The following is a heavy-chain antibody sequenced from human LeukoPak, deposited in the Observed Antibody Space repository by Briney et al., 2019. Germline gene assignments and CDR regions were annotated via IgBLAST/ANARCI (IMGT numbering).Heavy chain of an antibody. CDR1: GYTFTSYD. CDR3: ARGVTTVVYNWFDP. D-gene: IGHD4-17*01. Sequence: ASVKVSCKASGYTFTSYDINWVRQATGQGLEWMGWMNPNSGNTGYAQKFQGRVTITADESTSTAYMELSSLRSENTAVYYCARGVTTVVYNWFDPWGQGTLVTVSS. V-gene: IGHV1-8*03. CDR2: MNPNSGNT. J-gene: IGHJ5*02.